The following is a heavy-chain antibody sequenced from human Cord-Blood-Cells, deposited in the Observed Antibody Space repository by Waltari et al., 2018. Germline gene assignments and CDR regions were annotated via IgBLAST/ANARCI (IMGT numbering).Heavy chain of an antibody. CDR2: IYHSGST. J-gene: IGHJ4*02. Sequence: QLQLQESGSGLVKPSQTLSLTCAVSGGSIRSGGYSWSWIRQPPGKGLEWIGYIYHSGSTYYNPSLKSRVTISVDRPKNQFSLKLSSVTAADTAVYYCARVVISSSWFDYWGQGTLVTVSS. V-gene: IGHV4-30-2*01. CDR3: ARVVISSSWFDY. CDR1: GGSIRSGGYS. D-gene: IGHD6-13*01.